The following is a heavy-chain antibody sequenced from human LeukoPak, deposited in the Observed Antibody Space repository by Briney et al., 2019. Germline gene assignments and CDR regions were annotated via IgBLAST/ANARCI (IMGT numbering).Heavy chain of an antibody. J-gene: IGHJ3*02. CDR3: ARRGYYYDSSGYYHDAFDI. V-gene: IGHV5-51*01. D-gene: IGHD3-22*01. CDR2: IYPGDSDT. CDR1: GYSFTSYW. Sequence: GESLKISCKGSGYSFTSYWIGWVRQMPGKGLEWMGIIYPGDSDTRCSPSFQGQVTISADKSISTAYLQWSSLKASDTAMYYCARRGYYYDSSGYYHDAFDIWGQGTMVTVSS.